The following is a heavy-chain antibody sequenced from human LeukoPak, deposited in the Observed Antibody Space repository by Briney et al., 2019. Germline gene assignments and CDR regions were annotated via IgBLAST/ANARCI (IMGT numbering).Heavy chain of an antibody. J-gene: IGHJ6*02. CDR1: GFTFSSYW. CDR2: IGQDGREK. D-gene: IGHD6-13*01. CDR3: AKEHRNSWPYYGMDV. Sequence: PGGSLRLSCAASGFTFSSYWMSWLRHVPGKGLEWVADIGQDGREKHFVDSVEGRFTASRDNAKNSVFLQMNSLRAEDTAVYYCAKEHRNSWPYYGMDVWGQGTTVTVSS. V-gene: IGHV3-7*03.